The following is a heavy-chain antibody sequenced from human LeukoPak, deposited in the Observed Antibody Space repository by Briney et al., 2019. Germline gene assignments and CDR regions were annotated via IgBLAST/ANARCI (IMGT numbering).Heavy chain of an antibody. Sequence: SESLSLTCTVSGGSISSGDYYWSCLGQRPGQGLEWVGYVCYSGTNYYNPSLKSRVTISVDTSKNQFSLKLSSVTAADTAVYYCARDIVVVPAAHYYYYYMDVWGKGTTVTVSS. CDR3: ARDIVVVPAAHYYYYYMDV. CDR1: GGSISSGDYY. V-gene: IGHV4-30-4*08. D-gene: IGHD2-2*01. CDR2: VCYSGTN. J-gene: IGHJ6*03.